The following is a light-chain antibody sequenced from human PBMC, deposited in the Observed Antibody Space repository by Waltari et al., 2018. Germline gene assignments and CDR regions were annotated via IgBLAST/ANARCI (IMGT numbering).Light chain of an antibody. V-gene: IGKV3-15*01. CDR2: GAS. Sequence: EIVMTQSPATLYVSPGQRATLSCRASQSVSSNLAWYQQKPGQAPRLLIYGASTRATVIPARFSGSGSGTEFTLTISSLQSEDFAVYYCQQYNNWPRTFGQGTQVEIK. CDR1: QSVSSN. J-gene: IGKJ1*01. CDR3: QQYNNWPRT.